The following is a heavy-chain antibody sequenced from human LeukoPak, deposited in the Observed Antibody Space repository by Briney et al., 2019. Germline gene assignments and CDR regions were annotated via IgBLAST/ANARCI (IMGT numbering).Heavy chain of an antibody. Sequence: SETLSLTCTVSGYSISSGYYWGWIRQPPGKGLEWIGSIYHSGSTYYNPSLKSRVTISVDTSKNQFSLKLSSVTAADTAVYYCARVTLERSQYYYYYYMDVWGKGTTVTVSS. CDR3: ARVTLERSQYYYYYYMDV. J-gene: IGHJ6*03. D-gene: IGHD1-1*01. CDR1: GYSISSGYY. CDR2: IYHSGST. V-gene: IGHV4-38-2*02.